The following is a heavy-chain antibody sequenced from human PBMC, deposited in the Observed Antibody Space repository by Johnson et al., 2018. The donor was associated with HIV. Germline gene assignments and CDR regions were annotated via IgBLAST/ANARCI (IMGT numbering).Heavy chain of an antibody. CDR3: VRDGNYYDRSGYRVDAVDV. V-gene: IGHV3-30-3*01. D-gene: IGHD3-22*01. J-gene: IGHJ3*01. CDR1: GFTFNDYY. CDR2: ISDDGTNT. Sequence: QVQLVESGGGVVKPGGSLRLSCAASGFTFNDYYMSWIRQAPGKGLEGVAVISDDGTNTDYADAVKGRFTISRDNSKNTLYLQMKSLRAEDTAVYYCVRDGNYYDRSGYRVDAVDVWGQGTMVTVSS.